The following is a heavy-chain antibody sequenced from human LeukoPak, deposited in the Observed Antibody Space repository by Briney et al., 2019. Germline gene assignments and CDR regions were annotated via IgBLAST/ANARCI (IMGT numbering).Heavy chain of an antibody. CDR3: ARDWSDLTTNPPDY. V-gene: IGHV3-7*01. CDR2: IKGDGSDK. D-gene: IGHD1-26*01. CDR1: GFTFSNHW. Sequence: GVSLRLSCAASGFTFSNHWMSWVRQAPGKGLEWVANIKGDGSDKYYVDSVRGRFTISRDNAKNSLFLQMNSLRVEDTAVYYCARDWSDLTTNPPDYWGQGTLVTVSS. J-gene: IGHJ4*02.